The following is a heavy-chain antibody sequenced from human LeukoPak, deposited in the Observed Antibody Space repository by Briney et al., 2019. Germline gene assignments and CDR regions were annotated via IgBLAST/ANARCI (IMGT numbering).Heavy chain of an antibody. CDR1: GFTFGEYA. CDR2: IRSEAYGGTT. V-gene: IGHV3-49*03. D-gene: IGHD6-19*01. CDR3: TKGWGDY. Sequence: PGGSLRLSCTTSGFTFGEYAMSWFRQAPGKGLDLVGFIRSEAYGGTTEYAASVKGRFTISGDDSESLAYLQMTSLKIEDTAVYYCTKGWGDYWGRGTLVTVSS. J-gene: IGHJ4*02.